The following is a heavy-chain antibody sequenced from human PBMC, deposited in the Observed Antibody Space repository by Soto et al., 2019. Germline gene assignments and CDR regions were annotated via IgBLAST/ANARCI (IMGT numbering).Heavy chain of an antibody. Sequence: GESLKISCKGSGYSFTSYWISWVRQMPGKGLEWMGRIDPSDSYTNYSPSFQGHVTISAEKSISTAYLQWSSLKASDTAMYYCARHLFQLTVIEAANGGFDHWGQGTLVTVSS. CDR3: ARHLFQLTVIEAANGGFDH. J-gene: IGHJ5*02. D-gene: IGHD6-13*01. CDR2: IDPSDSYT. V-gene: IGHV5-10-1*01. CDR1: GYSFTSYW.